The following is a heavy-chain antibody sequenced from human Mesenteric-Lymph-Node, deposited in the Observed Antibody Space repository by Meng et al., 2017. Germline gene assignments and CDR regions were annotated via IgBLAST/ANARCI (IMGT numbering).Heavy chain of an antibody. CDR3: ARDAGYDHYYYYYGMDV. D-gene: IGHD5-12*01. Sequence: GGSLRLSCAASGFSFNDYYMTWIRQAPGKGLEWVSYISNTGNSIYYADSVKGRFTISRDNAKNSLYLQMNSLRAEDTAVYYCARDAGYDHYYYYYGMDVWGQGTTVTVSS. CDR1: GFSFNDYY. CDR2: ISNTGNSI. V-gene: IGHV3-11*01. J-gene: IGHJ6*02.